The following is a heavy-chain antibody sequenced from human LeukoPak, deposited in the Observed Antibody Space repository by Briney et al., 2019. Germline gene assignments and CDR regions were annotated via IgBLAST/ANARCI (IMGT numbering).Heavy chain of an antibody. J-gene: IGHJ6*03. CDR3: ARGYSSGWYSVSVIWDYYYYMDV. D-gene: IGHD6-19*01. V-gene: IGHV1-2*02. CDR1: GYTFTGYY. Sequence: ASVKVSCKASGYTFTGYYMHWVRQAPGQGLEWMGWINPNSGGTNYAQKFQGRVTITRNTSISTAYMELSSLRSEDTAVYYCARGYSSGWYSVSVIWDYYYYMDVWGKGTTVTVSS. CDR2: INPNSGGT.